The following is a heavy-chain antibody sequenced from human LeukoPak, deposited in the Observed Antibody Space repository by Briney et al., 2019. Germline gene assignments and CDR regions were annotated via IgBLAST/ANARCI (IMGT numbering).Heavy chain of an antibody. J-gene: IGHJ3*02. CDR1: GFTFSDYY. Sequence: GGSLRLSCAASGFTFSDYYMGWIRQAPGKGLEWISYISSGGTTIYYADSVKGRFTISRDNAKNSLYLQMNSLRAEDTAVYYCAREGNSAFHIWGQGTMVTVSS. CDR3: AREGNSAFHI. D-gene: IGHD2/OR15-2a*01. CDR2: ISSGGTTI. V-gene: IGHV3-11*04.